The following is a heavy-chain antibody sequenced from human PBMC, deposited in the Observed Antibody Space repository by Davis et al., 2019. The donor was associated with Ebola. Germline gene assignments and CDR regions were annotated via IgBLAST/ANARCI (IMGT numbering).Heavy chain of an antibody. V-gene: IGHV3-23*01. CDR1: EFTFSGYA. CDR2: ISGSGGST. CDR3: AKGGPSVYSSSFT. Sequence: PGESLKISCAASEFTFSGYAMSWVRQAPGKGLEWVSAISGSGGSTYYAGSVKGRFTISRDNSRNTLYLQMNSLRAEDTAVYYCAKGGPSVYSSSFTWGQGTLVTVSS. D-gene: IGHD6-13*01. J-gene: IGHJ4*02.